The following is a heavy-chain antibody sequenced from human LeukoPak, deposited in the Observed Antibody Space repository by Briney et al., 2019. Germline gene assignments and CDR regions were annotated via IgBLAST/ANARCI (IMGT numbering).Heavy chain of an antibody. Sequence: GGSLRLSCAASGFTFSSYWMHWVRQAPGKGLVWVSRINSDGSSRNYADSVEGRFTISRDNAKNTLYLQRNSLRAEDTAVYYCARASAHRMAAGGDYWGQGTLVTVSS. CDR3: ARASAHRMAAGGDY. V-gene: IGHV3-74*01. CDR2: INSDGSSR. J-gene: IGHJ4*02. D-gene: IGHD6-13*01. CDR1: GFTFSSYW.